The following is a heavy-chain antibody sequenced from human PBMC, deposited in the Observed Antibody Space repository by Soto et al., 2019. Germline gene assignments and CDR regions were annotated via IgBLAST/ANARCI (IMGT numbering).Heavy chain of an antibody. D-gene: IGHD3-22*01. V-gene: IGHV4-39*01. CDR1: GGSINSNTYS. CDR2: ISYSGST. CDR3: ASYYYDSSGYYYVPGVY. Sequence: PSETLSLTCTVSGGSINSNTYSWGWIRQPPGKGLEWIGSISYSGSTYYNPSLKSRVTISVDTSKNQFSLKLSSVTAADTAVYYCASYYYDSSGYYYVPGVYWGQGTLVTVSS. J-gene: IGHJ4*02.